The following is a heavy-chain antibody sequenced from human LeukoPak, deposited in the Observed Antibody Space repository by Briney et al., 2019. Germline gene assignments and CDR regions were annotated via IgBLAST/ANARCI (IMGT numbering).Heavy chain of an antibody. CDR1: GYTFTGYY. J-gene: IGHJ6*03. CDR2: INPNSGGT. V-gene: IGHV1-2*02. Sequence: ASVKVSCKASGYTFTGYYMHWVRQAPGQGLEWMGWINPNSGGTNYAQKFQGRVTMTRDTSISTAYMELSRLRSDDTAVYYCARAHGAGGLGYQYMDVWGKGTTVTISS. CDR3: ARAHGAGGLGYQYMDV. D-gene: IGHD2-2*01.